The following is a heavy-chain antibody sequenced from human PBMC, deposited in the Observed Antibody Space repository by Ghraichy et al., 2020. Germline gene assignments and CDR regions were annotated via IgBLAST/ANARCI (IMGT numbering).Heavy chain of an antibody. D-gene: IGHD5-12*01. CDR1: GFTFSSYA. V-gene: IGHV3-23*01. CDR3: AKDRIKWLLQPCYDY. CDR2: ISGSGGST. J-gene: IGHJ4*02. Sequence: GGSLRLSCAASGFTFSSYAMSWVRQAPGKGLEWVSAISGSGGSTYYADSVKGRFTISRDNSKNTLYLQMNSLRAEDTAVYYCAKDRIKWLLQPCYDYWGQGTLVTVSS.